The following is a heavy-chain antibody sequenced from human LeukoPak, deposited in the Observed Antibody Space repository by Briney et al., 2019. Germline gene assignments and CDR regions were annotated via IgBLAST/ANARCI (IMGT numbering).Heavy chain of an antibody. J-gene: IGHJ4*02. Sequence: GGSLRLSCTASGFIFSNYAMSWVRQAPGKGLEWVAVISVDGNNKYYGDSVKGRFTISRDNSKNTLYLQINSLRPEDTAVYYCAKDQSQWGQGTLVIVSS. CDR3: AKDQSQ. CDR2: ISVDGNNK. V-gene: IGHV3-30*18. CDR1: GFIFSNYA.